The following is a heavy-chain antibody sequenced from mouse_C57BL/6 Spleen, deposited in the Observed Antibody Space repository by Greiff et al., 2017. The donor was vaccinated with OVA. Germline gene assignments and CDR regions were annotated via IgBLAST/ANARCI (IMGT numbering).Heavy chain of an antibody. V-gene: IGHV1-53*01. J-gene: IGHJ1*03. CDR2: INPSNGGT. D-gene: IGHD1-1*01. Sequence: QVQLQQSGTELVKPGASVKLSCKASGYTFTSYWMHWVKQRPGQGLEWIGNINPSNGGTNYNEKFKSKATLTVDKYSSTAYMQLSSLTSEDSAVYYCARPGSRGWYFDVWGTGTTVTVSS. CDR3: ARPGSRGWYFDV. CDR1: GYTFTSYW.